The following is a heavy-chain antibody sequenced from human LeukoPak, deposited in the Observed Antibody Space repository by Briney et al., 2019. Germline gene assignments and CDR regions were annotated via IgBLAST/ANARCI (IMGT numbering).Heavy chain of an antibody. J-gene: IGHJ3*02. V-gene: IGHV3-23*01. CDR2: ISSSGGST. Sequence: GGSLRLSCAASGFTFSSYAMSWVRQAPGKGLEWVSAISSSGGSTYYGDSLKGRFTISRDNSKNTLYLQMSSLRAEDTAVYYCAKHRTVGILGAFDIWGQGTMVTVSS. CDR1: GFTFSSYA. D-gene: IGHD7-27*01. CDR3: AKHRTVGILGAFDI.